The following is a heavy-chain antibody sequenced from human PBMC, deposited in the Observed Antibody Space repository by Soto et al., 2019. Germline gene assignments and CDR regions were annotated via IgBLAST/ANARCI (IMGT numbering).Heavy chain of an antibody. J-gene: IGHJ6*02. Sequence: ASVKVSCKASGYTFTGYYMHWVRQAPGQGLEWLGRINPKSGGTSTAQKFQGWVTMTRDRSISTAYMELTRLRSDDTAVYFCARGHSTDCSNGVCSFFYNHEMDVWGQGTTVTVSS. CDR3: ARGHSTDCSNGVCSFFYNHEMDV. CDR1: GYTFTGYY. V-gene: IGHV1-2*04. D-gene: IGHD2-8*01. CDR2: INPKSGGT.